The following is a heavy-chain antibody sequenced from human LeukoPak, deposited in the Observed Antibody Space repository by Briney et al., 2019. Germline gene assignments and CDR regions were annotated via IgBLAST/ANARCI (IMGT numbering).Heavy chain of an antibody. CDR2: IRSKANSYAT. CDR3: TRGEYCSSTSCSLDLDY. J-gene: IGHJ4*02. V-gene: IGHV3-73*01. CDR1: GFTFSGSA. Sequence: GGSLRLSCAASGFTFSGSAMHWVRQASGKGLEWVGRIRSKANSYATAYAASVKGRFTISRDDSNNTAYLQMNSLKTEDTAVYYCTRGEYCSSTSCSLDLDYWGQGTLVTVSS. D-gene: IGHD2-2*01.